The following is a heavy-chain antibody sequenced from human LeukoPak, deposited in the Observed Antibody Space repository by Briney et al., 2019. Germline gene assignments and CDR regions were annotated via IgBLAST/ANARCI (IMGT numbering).Heavy chain of an antibody. CDR2: MGQDGSET. Sequence: GGSLRLSCAASGFAFSSYWMTWVRQAPGKGLEWVATMGQDGSETFYADSVKGRFTISRDNMKNPLFLQMNSLRAEDTAVYFCARDTYRFNDYWGQGTLVTVYS. J-gene: IGHJ4*02. V-gene: IGHV3-7*01. CDR3: ARDTYRFNDY. CDR1: GFAFSSYW.